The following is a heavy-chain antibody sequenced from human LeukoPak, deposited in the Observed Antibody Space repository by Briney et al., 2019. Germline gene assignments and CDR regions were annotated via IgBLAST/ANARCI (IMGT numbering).Heavy chain of an antibody. CDR2: INPDSGGT. Sequence: ASVKVSCKASGYTFTGYYMHWVRQAPGQGLEWMGWINPDSGGTNHAQKFQGRVTMTRDTSISTAYIELSRLRSDDTAVYYCARGLWNIVVVPAATGDAFDIWGQGTMVTVSS. CDR3: ARGLWNIVVVPAATGDAFDI. D-gene: IGHD2-2*01. V-gene: IGHV1-2*02. J-gene: IGHJ3*02. CDR1: GYTFTGYY.